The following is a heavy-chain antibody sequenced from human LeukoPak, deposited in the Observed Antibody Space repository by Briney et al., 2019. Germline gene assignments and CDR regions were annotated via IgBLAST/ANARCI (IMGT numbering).Heavy chain of an antibody. Sequence: SETLSLTCSVSGDSMNSGLSYWAWIRQPPGKGLEWIGTVYYSGSTGSTFYNPSLKGRVTISVDTSKNQFSLNLSSVTAAETAIYYCARHLYDKTGRPLDSWGQGTLVTVSS. CDR1: GDSMNSGLSY. CDR2: VYYSGST. CDR3: ARHLYDKTGRPLDS. V-gene: IGHV4-39*01. D-gene: IGHD3-9*01. J-gene: IGHJ4*02.